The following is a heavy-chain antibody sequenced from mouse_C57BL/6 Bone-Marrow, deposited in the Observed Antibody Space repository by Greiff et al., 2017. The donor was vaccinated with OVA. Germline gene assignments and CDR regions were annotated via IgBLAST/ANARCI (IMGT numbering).Heavy chain of an antibody. CDR1: GYAFSSSW. Sequence: VKLMESGPELVKPGASVKISCKASGYAFSSSWLNWVKQRPGKGLEWIGRIYPGDGDNNYNGKFKGKATLTADKSSSTAYMQLSSLTSEDSAVYFCARTGDLLLAWFAYWGQGTLVTVSA. CDR3: ARTGDLLLAWFAY. CDR2: IYPGDGDN. V-gene: IGHV1-82*01. J-gene: IGHJ3*01. D-gene: IGHD2-1*01.